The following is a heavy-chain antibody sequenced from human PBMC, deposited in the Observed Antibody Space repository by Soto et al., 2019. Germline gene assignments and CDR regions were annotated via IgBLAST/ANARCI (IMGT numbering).Heavy chain of an antibody. D-gene: IGHD1-26*01. CDR2: ISGSGGST. V-gene: IGHV3-23*01. Sequence: PGGSLRLSCAASGFTFSSYAMSWVRQAPGKGLEWVSAISGSGGSTYYADSVRGRFTISRDNSKNTLYLQMNSLRAEDTAVYYCAKDSSNSGSYPSLPDYWGQGTLVTVSS. J-gene: IGHJ4*02. CDR1: GFTFSSYA. CDR3: AKDSSNSGSYPSLPDY.